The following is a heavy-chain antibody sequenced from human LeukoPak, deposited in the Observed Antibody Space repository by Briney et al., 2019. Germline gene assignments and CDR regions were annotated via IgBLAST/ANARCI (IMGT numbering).Heavy chain of an antibody. Sequence: SETLSLTCAVYGGSFSGYYWSWIRQPPGKGLEWIGEINHSGSTNYNPSLKSRVTISVDTSKNQFSLKLSSVTAADAAVYYCARAGIRLWSTTGYYYGMDVWGKGTTVTVSS. J-gene: IGHJ6*04. CDR2: INHSGST. V-gene: IGHV4-34*01. CDR1: GGSFSGYY. D-gene: IGHD5-18*01. CDR3: ARAGIRLWSTTGYYYGMDV.